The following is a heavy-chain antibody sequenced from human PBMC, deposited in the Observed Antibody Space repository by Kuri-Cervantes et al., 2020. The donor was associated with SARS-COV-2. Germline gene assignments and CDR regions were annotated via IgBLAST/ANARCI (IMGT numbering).Heavy chain of an antibody. D-gene: IGHD3-22*01. CDR3: ARSGYYSRGVTYYYMDV. CDR2: IYYSGST. V-gene: IGHV4-59*12. CDR1: GGPISSYY. J-gene: IGHJ6*03. Sequence: GSLRLTCTVSGGPISSYYWSWIRQPPGQGLEWLGYIYYSGSTKYNPSLESRVTISLDTSRNQFSLKLSSVTAADSAVYYCARSGYYSRGVTYYYMDVWDKGTTVTVSS.